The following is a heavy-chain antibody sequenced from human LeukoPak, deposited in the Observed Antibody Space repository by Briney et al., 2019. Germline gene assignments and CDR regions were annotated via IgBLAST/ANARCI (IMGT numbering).Heavy chain of an antibody. V-gene: IGHV3-23*01. D-gene: IGHD3-10*01. CDR2: ISAGGGST. J-gene: IGHJ4*02. CDR3: AKDLWFRELSLYFDY. Sequence: GGSLRLSCAASGFIFTSYAMSWVRQAPGKGLEWVSVISAGGGSTYYADSVKGRFTISRDNSKNTLYLQMNSLRAEDTAVYYCAKDLWFRELSLYFDYWGQGTLVTVSS. CDR1: GFIFTSYA.